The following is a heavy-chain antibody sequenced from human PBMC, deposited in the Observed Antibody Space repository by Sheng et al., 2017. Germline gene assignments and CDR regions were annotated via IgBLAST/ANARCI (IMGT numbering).Heavy chain of an antibody. CDR1: GFTFSRYS. Sequence: EVQLVESGGGLVKPGGSPRLSCAASGFTFSRYSMNWVRQAPGRGLEWVSSISSSSTYIYYADSMKGRFTISRDDAKISLYLQMNSLRAEDTAVYYCARTYGGNTGDAFDIWGQGTVVTVSS. CDR2: ISSSSTYI. CDR3: ARTYGGNTGDAFDI. D-gene: IGHD2-15*01. J-gene: IGHJ3*02. V-gene: IGHV3-21*01.